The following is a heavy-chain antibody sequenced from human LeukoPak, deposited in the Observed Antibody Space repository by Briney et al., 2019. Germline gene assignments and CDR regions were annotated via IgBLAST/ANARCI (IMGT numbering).Heavy chain of an antibody. Sequence: SVKVSCKASGGTFSSYAISWVRQAPGQGLEWMGRIIPILGIANYAQKFQGRVMITADKSTSTAYMELSSLRSEDTAVYYCARAQYSRNDAFDIWGQGTMVTVSS. J-gene: IGHJ3*02. V-gene: IGHV1-69*04. CDR1: GGTFSSYA. D-gene: IGHD6-13*01. CDR3: ARAQYSRNDAFDI. CDR2: IIPILGIA.